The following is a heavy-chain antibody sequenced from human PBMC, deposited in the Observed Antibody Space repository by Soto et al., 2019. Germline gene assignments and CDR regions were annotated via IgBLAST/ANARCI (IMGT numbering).Heavy chain of an antibody. CDR2: IYSGGST. CDR3: ARDGGAYSSGWPYYFDY. J-gene: IGHJ4*02. D-gene: IGHD6-19*01. Sequence: GGSMRLSCAASGFTVSSNYMSWVRQAPGKGLGWVSVIYSGGSTYYADSVKGRFTISRDNSKNTLYLQMNSLRAEDTAVYYCARDGGAYSSGWPYYFDYWGQGTLVTVSS. V-gene: IGHV3-53*01. CDR1: GFTVSSNY.